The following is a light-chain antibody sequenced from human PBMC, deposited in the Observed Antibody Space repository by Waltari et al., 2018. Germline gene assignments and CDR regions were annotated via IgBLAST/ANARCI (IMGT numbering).Light chain of an antibody. J-gene: IGLJ3*02. V-gene: IGLV1-51*02. Sequence: QSLLTQPPSVSAAPGQKVTIPCSGTRYNVGSNFVSWYQKFPGAAPKLLLYEDSKRPSGIPDRFSGSKSGTSATLDITGLLSGDEADYYCGAWDASVNIWVFGGGTTLTVL. CDR3: GAWDASVNIWV. CDR1: RYNVGSNF. CDR2: EDS.